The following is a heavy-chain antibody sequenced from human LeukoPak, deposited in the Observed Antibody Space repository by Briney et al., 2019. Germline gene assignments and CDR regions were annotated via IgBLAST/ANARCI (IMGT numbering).Heavy chain of an antibody. J-gene: IGHJ5*02. Sequence: PGRSLRLSCAASGFTFSSYGMHWVRQAPGKGLEWVAVIWYDGSNKYYADSVKGRFTISRDNSKNTLYLQMNSLRAEDTAVYYCARDTYGGAVAGTRMNWFDPWGQGTLVTVSS. D-gene: IGHD6-19*01. CDR3: ARDTYGGAVAGTRMNWFDP. CDR1: GFTFSSYG. V-gene: IGHV3-30*19. CDR2: IWYDGSNK.